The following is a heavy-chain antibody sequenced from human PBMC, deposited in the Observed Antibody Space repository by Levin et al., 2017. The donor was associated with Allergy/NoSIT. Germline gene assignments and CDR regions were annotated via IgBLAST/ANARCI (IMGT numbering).Heavy chain of an antibody. V-gene: IGHV4-39*01. J-gene: IGHJ4*02. CDR1: GGSIKWSNYY. CDR2: IYYSGST. Sequence: PSETLSLTCTVSGGSIKWSNYYWGWIRQPPGEGLEWLGSIYYSGSTYYNPSLKSRVTISVDTSKNQFSLKLSSVTAADTAMYYCARLFRGAIDYWGQGTLVTVSS. CDR3: ARLFRGAIDY. D-gene: IGHD3-10*01.